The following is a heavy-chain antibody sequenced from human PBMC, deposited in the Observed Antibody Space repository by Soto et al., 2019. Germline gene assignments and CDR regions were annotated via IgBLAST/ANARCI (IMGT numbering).Heavy chain of an antibody. CDR2: IYPGDSDT. CDR3: ARHVRYCSSTSCYESRYYYYYMDV. Sequence: PVESLKISCKGSGYSFTSYWIGWVRQMPGKGLEWMGIIYPGDSDTRYSPSFQGQVTVSADKSISTAYLQWSSLKASDTAMYYCARHVRYCSSTSCYESRYYYYYMDVWGKGTTVTVSS. D-gene: IGHD2-2*01. CDR1: GYSFTSYW. J-gene: IGHJ6*03. V-gene: IGHV5-51*01.